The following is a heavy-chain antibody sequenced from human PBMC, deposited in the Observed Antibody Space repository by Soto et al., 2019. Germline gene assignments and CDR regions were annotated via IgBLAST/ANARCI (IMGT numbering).Heavy chain of an antibody. CDR3: TRGGYCSSTSCYEVDYYYYGMDV. D-gene: IGHD2-2*01. V-gene: IGHV3-49*03. Sequence: GGSLRLSCTASGFTFGDYAMSWFRQAPGKGLEWVGFIRSKAYGGTTEYAASVKGRFTISRDDSKSIAYLQMNSLKTEDTAVYYCTRGGYCSSTSCYEVDYYYYGMDVWGQGTTVTVSS. CDR1: GFTFGDYA. J-gene: IGHJ6*02. CDR2: IRSKAYGGTT.